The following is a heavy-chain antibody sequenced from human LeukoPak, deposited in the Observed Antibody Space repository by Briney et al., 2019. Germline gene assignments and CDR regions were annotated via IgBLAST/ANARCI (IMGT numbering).Heavy chain of an antibody. CDR2: IIPIFGTA. Sequence: SVKVSCKASGGTFSSYAISWVRQAPGQGLAWMGGIIPIFGTANYAQKFQGRVTITADESTITAYMELSSLRSEDTAVYYCATAPMVRGAIGAFDIWGQGTMVTVSS. J-gene: IGHJ3*02. CDR3: ATAPMVRGAIGAFDI. D-gene: IGHD3-10*01. CDR1: GGTFSSYA. V-gene: IGHV1-69*13.